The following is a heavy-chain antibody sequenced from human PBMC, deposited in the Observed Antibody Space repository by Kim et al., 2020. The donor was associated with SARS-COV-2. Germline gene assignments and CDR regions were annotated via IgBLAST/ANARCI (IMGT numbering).Heavy chain of an antibody. CDR1: GFTFSSYG. CDR2: ISYDGSNK. CDR3: AKGRGYGDLDGY. D-gene: IGHD4-17*01. V-gene: IGHV3-30*18. J-gene: IGHJ4*02. Sequence: GGSLRLSCAASGFTFSSYGMHWVRQAPGKGLEWVAVISYDGSNKYYADSVKGRFTISRDNSKNTLYLQMNSLRAEDTAVYYCAKGRGYGDLDGYWGQGTLVTVSS.